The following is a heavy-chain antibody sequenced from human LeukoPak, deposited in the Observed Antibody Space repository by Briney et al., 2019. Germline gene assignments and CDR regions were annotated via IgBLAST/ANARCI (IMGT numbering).Heavy chain of an antibody. V-gene: IGHV1-18*01. CDR3: ARDRNPYYDGSGYGYC. CDR1: GYTFSSYS. D-gene: IGHD3-22*01. J-gene: IGHJ4*02. CDR2: ISAYNGKT. Sequence: ASVKVSCKASGYTFSSYSISWVRQAPGQGLEWMAWISAYNGKTNYAQKLRGRVTMTTDTSTSTAYMELRSLRSDDTAIYYCARDRNPYYDGSGYGYCWGQGTLVTVSS.